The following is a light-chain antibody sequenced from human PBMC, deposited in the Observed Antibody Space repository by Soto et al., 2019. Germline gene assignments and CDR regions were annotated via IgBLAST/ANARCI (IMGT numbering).Light chain of an antibody. Sequence: DIQMTQSPSTLSASVGDRVTITCRASQSISSWLAWYQQKPGRAPKLLIYKASSLESGVPSRFSGSGSGTEFTLTISSLQPDDFATYYCQQYNSYPYTFGQGTRLEIK. J-gene: IGKJ2*01. V-gene: IGKV1-5*03. CDR3: QQYNSYPYT. CDR1: QSISSW. CDR2: KAS.